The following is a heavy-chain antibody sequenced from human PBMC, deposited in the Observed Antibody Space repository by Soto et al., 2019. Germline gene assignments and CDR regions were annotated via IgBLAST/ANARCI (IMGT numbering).Heavy chain of an antibody. CDR1: GYTFTSYA. CDR3: ARATGVRYYYYMDV. CDR2: INAGNGNT. V-gene: IGHV1-3*01. D-gene: IGHD3-10*01. Sequence: GASVKVSCKASGYTFTSYAMHWVRQAPGQRLEWMGWINAGNGNTKYSQKFQGRVTITRDTSASTAYMELSSLRSEDTAVYYCARATGVRYYYYMDVWGKGTTVTVSS. J-gene: IGHJ6*03.